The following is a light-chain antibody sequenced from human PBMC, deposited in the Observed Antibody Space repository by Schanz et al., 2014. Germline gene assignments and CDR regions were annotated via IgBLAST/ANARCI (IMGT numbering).Light chain of an antibody. J-gene: IGLJ3*02. CDR3: SSHAGTLTV. CDR1: SSDVGGYNS. CDR2: DVR. V-gene: IGLV2-14*01. Sequence: QSALTQPASVSGSPGQSITISCTGTSSDVGGYNSVSWYQQHPGKAPKLMIYDVRNRPSGVSNRFSGSKSGNTASLTVSGLQAEDEADYYCSSHAGTLTVFGGGTKLTVL.